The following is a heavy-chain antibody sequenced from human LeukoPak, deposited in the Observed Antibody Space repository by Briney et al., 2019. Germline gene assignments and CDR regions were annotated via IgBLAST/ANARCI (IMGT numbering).Heavy chain of an antibody. CDR1: GYTVTSYD. CDR2: TNPNSGNT. J-gene: IGHJ5*02. Sequence: ASVTVSCKASGYTVTSYDINWGGQATGQGVEWMGWTNPNSGNTGYAQKFQGRVTITRNTSISTAYMELSSLRSEDTAVCYCARDCLVGGSVSFDPWGQGTLVTVSS. CDR3: ARDCLVGGSVSFDP. D-gene: IGHD3-10*01. V-gene: IGHV1-8*03.